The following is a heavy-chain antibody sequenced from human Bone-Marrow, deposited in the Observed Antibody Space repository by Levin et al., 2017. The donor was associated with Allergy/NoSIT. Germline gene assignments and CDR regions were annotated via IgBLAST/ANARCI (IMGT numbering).Heavy chain of an antibody. V-gene: IGHV3-30-3*01. Sequence: GESLKISCAASGFTFSSYAMHWVRQAPGKGLEWLALISYDGTDEYYADSVKGRFTISRDNSKNTLYLQMNSLRAEDTAVYYCARDYYGSGSYFQIDAFDIWGQGTMVTVSS. CDR2: ISYDGTDE. CDR1: GFTFSSYA. CDR3: ARDYYGSGSYFQIDAFDI. J-gene: IGHJ3*02. D-gene: IGHD3-10*01.